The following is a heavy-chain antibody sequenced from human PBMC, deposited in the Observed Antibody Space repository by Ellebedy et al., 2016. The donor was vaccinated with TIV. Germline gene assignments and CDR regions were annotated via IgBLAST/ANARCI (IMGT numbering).Heavy chain of an antibody. CDR2: IKQDGSEK. J-gene: IGHJ6*02. V-gene: IGHV3-7*01. Sequence: GESLKISCAVSGLTFSNFWMSSVRQAPGKGLEWVAYIKQDGSEKYYVDSVKGRFTISRDNAKNSLFLQMNSLRAEDTAVYYCARGHKGLEVWGQGTTVTVSS. CDR3: ARGHKGLEV. CDR1: GLTFSNFW.